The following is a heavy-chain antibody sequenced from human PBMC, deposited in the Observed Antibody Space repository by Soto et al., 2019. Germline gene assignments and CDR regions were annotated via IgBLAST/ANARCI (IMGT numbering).Heavy chain of an antibody. Sequence: PGWSMELSCAASGFSFSTYAMAWVRQDTGKGLEWVSAISGGGGGTYYADSVKGRFTISRDISQNRIYLQMNSLRGEDTAVYYCAKDKKYDILSDWDALDIWGQGTRVTGSS. D-gene: IGHD2-21*01. V-gene: IGHV3-23*01. J-gene: IGHJ3*02. CDR1: GFSFSTYA. CDR2: ISGGGGGT. CDR3: AKDKKYDILSDWDALDI.